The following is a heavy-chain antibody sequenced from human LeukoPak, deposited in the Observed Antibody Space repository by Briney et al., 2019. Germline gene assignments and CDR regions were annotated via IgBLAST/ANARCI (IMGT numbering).Heavy chain of an antibody. J-gene: IGHJ4*02. CDR2: LYYTGST. CDR1: GGSISSYY. Sequence: TETLSLTCAVSGGSISSYYWSWIRQPPGKALEWIGSLYYTGSTYYNPSLKSRVTISVDTSKDQFSLRLSSVTAADTAVYYCARHAGSTYYKGFAYWGQGTVVTVSS. V-gene: IGHV4-59*08. D-gene: IGHD3-10*01. CDR3: ARHAGSTYYKGFAY.